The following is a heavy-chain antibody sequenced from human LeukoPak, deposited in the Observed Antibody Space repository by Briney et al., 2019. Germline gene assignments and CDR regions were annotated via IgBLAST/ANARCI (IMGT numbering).Heavy chain of an antibody. J-gene: IGHJ4*02. CDR2: INHSGST. CDR3: ARRRSRITMIVPGYWRGYFDY. V-gene: IGHV4-34*01. Sequence: PSETLSLTCAVYGGSFSGYYWSWIRQPPGKGLEWIGEINHSGSTNYNPSLKSRVTISVDTSKNQFSLKLSSVTAADTAVYYCARRRSRITMIVPGYWRGYFDYWGQGTLVTVSS. D-gene: IGHD3-22*01. CDR1: GGSFSGYY.